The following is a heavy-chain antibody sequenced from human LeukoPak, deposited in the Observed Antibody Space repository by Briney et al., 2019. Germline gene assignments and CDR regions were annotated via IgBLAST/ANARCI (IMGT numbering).Heavy chain of an antibody. CDR2: IVVGSGNT. CDR1: GYTFTSYG. Sequence: GASVKVSCKASGYTFTSYGISWVRQAPGQRLEWIGWIVVGSGNTNYAQKFQERVTITRDMSTSTAYMELSSLRSEDTAVYYCAADPKGSSGWYMDNWFDPWGQGTLVTVSS. D-gene: IGHD6-19*01. V-gene: IGHV1-58*02. CDR3: AADPKGSSGWYMDNWFDP. J-gene: IGHJ5*02.